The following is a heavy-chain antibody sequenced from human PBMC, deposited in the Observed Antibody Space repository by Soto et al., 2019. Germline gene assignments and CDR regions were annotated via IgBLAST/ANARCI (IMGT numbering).Heavy chain of an antibody. J-gene: IGHJ4*02. CDR1: GLTVSTNP. V-gene: IGHV3-66*01. CDR2: IYTGGGT. Sequence: EVQLVESGGGLVQPGGSLRLSCAASGLTVSTNPMSWVRQDPGKGLEWVSVIYTGGGTHYADSVKGRFTISRDNSKNTVNLQMKSLRPEDTAVYYCARDGSGHWGQGTLVTVSS. CDR3: ARDGSGH.